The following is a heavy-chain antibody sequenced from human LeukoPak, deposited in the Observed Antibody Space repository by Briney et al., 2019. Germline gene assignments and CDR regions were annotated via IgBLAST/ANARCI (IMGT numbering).Heavy chain of an antibody. CDR3: ARGRPGYSGYDLGVYYYYYYGMDV. J-gene: IGHJ6*02. D-gene: IGHD5-12*01. Sequence: PSDPLSLTCAVSGRSLIGYYWSWMRQPPGKWMEGTGEINQSGRTKYNPSLMSRVTISRDTSKNQCCLKLSSVTAADTAVYYCARGRPGYSGYDLGVYYYYYYGMDVWGQGTTVTVSS. CDR1: GRSLIGYY. CDR2: INQSGRT. V-gene: IGHV4-34*01.